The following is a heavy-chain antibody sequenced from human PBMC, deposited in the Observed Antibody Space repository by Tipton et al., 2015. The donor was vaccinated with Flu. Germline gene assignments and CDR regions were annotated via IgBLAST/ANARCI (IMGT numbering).Heavy chain of an antibody. CDR2: IYHTGPT. CDR3: ARELDYGVFSPYFDY. J-gene: IGHJ4*02. V-gene: IGHV4-31*03. Sequence: TLSLTCTVSAGSFSSGDYYWSWLRQHPGKGLEWIGYIYHTGPTYYNPSLKSRVTISVDTSKNQFSLKLSSVAAADTAVYYCARELDYGVFSPYFDYCGQGTLVTVSS. CDR1: AGSFSSGDYY. D-gene: IGHD4-17*01.